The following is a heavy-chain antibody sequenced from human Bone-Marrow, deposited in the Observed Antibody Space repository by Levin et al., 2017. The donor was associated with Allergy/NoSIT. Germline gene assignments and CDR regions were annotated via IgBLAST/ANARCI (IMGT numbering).Heavy chain of an antibody. CDR3: AREGKREYTYGYWGDFDY. J-gene: IGHJ4*02. Sequence: GGSLRLSCAASGFTFSSYSMNWVRQAPGKGLEWVSSISSSSNYIYYADSVKGRFTISRDNAKNSLYLQMNSLRAEDTAVYYCAREGKREYTYGYWGDFDYWGQGTLVTVSS. CDR2: ISSSSNYI. V-gene: IGHV3-21*01. CDR1: GFTFSSYS. D-gene: IGHD5-18*01.